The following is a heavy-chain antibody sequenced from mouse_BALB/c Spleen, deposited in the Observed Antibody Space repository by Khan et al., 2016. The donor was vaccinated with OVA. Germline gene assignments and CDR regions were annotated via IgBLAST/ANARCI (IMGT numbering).Heavy chain of an antibody. CDR1: GFTFSDYY. J-gene: IGHJ3*01. V-gene: IGHV5-4*02. CDR3: ARAGYGGFAY. Sequence: EVELVESGGGLVKPGGSLKLSCAASGFTFSDYYMYWVRQTPEKRLEWVATISDGGSYTYYPDSVKGRFTISRDNAKNNLYLQMSSLKSEDIAIDYCARAGYGGFAYWGQGTLVTVSA. D-gene: IGHD1-1*02. CDR2: ISDGGSYT.